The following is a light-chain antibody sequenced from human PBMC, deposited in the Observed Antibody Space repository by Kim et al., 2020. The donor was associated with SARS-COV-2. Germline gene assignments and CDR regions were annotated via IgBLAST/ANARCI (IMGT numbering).Light chain of an antibody. CDR3: QQFNTYPHT. Sequence: AIQLTQSPSSLSASVGDRVTIPCRASQGISSALAWYQHKPVKAPKLLIYHASTLESGVPSRFSGSGSGTEFTLTISSLQPEDFATYYCQQFNTYPHTFGGGTKVDI. V-gene: IGKV1-13*02. J-gene: IGKJ4*01. CDR1: QGISSA. CDR2: HAS.